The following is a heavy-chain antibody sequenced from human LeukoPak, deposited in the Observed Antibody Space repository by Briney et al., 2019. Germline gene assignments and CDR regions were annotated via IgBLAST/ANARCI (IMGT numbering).Heavy chain of an antibody. D-gene: IGHD2-15*01. Sequence: ASVKVSCKASGYTFTTYYVHWVRQAPGQGLEWMGIINPSGGSTTYAQKFRGRLTMTRDMSTSTVYMELSSLRAEDTAVYYCAKGQGYRILGYCSGGSCYSEFDYWGQGTLVTVSS. V-gene: IGHV1-46*01. CDR2: INPSGGST. J-gene: IGHJ4*02. CDR3: AKGQGYRILGYCSGGSCYSEFDY. CDR1: GYTFTTYY.